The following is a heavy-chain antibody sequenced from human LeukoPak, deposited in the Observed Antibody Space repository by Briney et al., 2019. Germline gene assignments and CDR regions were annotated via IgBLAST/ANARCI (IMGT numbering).Heavy chain of an antibody. D-gene: IGHD3-22*01. J-gene: IGHJ4*02. V-gene: IGHV1-2*02. CDR2: INPHSGGT. Sequence: ASVKVSCKASGNTFSGYYMHWVRQAPGQGPEWMGWINPHSGGTKYAQKFQGRVTMTRDTSISTAYMELSRLRSDDTAVYYCVGYYYDSSGYTLHYWGQGTLVTVSS. CDR3: VGYYYDSSGYTLHY. CDR1: GNTFSGYY.